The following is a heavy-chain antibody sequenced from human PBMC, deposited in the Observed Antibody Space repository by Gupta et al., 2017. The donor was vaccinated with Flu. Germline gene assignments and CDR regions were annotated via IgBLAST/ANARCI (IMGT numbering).Heavy chain of an antibody. D-gene: IGHD1-26*01. J-gene: IGHJ6*02. V-gene: IGHV3-7*01. CDR1: GFPFGAYW. CDR3: ARDKEGGLPYFHYYGLDV. Sequence: EVQLVESGGGLVQPGGSLRLSCVASGFPFGAYWMSWVRQAPGKGLEWVANIKQAGVEQYYVDSVKGRFTISRDDARNSLFLQMNSLRAEDTAVYYCARDKEGGLPYFHYYGLDVWGQGTTVTVSS. CDR2: IKQAGVEQ.